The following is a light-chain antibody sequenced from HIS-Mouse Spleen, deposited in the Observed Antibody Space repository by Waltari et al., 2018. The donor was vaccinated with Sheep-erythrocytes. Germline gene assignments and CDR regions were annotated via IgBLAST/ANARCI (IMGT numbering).Light chain of an antibody. CDR3: CSYAGSSTPWV. CDR1: SSDVGRYTF. Sequence: QSALPHPAPVSGPPGQSTTTPCTGTSSDVGRYTFFSWYQQHPGKAPKLMIYEGSKRPSGVSNRFSGSKSGNTASLTISGLQAEDEADYYCCSYAGSSTPWVFGGGTKLTVL. CDR2: EGS. V-gene: IGLV2-23*01. J-gene: IGLJ3*02.